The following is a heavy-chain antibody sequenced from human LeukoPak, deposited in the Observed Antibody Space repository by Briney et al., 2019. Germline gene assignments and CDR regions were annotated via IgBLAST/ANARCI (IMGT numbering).Heavy chain of an antibody. D-gene: IGHD1-7*01. Sequence: GGSLRLSCAASGFTFSSYAMHWVRQAPGKGLEWVAVISYDGSNKYYADSVKGRFTISRDNSKNTLYLQMNSLRAEDTAVYYCARPGTTSSRYYFDYWGQGTLVTVSS. J-gene: IGHJ4*02. CDR2: ISYDGSNK. CDR1: GFTFSSYA. V-gene: IGHV3-30-3*01. CDR3: ARPGTTSSRYYFDY.